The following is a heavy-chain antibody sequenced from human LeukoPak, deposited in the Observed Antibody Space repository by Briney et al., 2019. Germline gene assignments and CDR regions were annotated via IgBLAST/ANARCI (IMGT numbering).Heavy chain of an antibody. J-gene: IGHJ3*02. CDR2: INSDGSST. V-gene: IGHV3-74*01. Sequence: PGGSLRLSCAASGFTFSSYWMHWVRQAPGKGLVWVSRINSDGSSTSYADSVKGRFTISRDNAKNTLYLQMNSLRAEDTAVYYCARDYYDSNGRRYDAFDMWGQGTMVTVSS. CDR1: GFTFSSYW. CDR3: ARDYYDSNGRRYDAFDM. D-gene: IGHD3-22*01.